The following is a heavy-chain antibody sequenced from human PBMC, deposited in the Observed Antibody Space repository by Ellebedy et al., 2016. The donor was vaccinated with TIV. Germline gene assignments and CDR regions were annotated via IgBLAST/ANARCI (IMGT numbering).Heavy chain of an antibody. J-gene: IGHJ4*02. CDR1: GFTFSNAW. Sequence: GESLKISCAASGFTFSNAWMSWVRQAPGKGLEWVGRIKSKTDGGTTDYAAPVKGRFTISRDDSKNTLYLQMNSLKTEDTAVYYCTTDAKHDSSGNDYWGQGTLVTVSS. CDR2: IKSKTDGGTT. V-gene: IGHV3-15*01. CDR3: TTDAKHDSSGNDY. D-gene: IGHD3-22*01.